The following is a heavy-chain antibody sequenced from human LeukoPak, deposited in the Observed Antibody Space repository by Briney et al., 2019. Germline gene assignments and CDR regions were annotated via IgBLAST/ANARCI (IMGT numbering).Heavy chain of an antibody. V-gene: IGHV1-69*06. D-gene: IGHD2/OR15-2a*01. CDR3: ASPAIWNYYYYYMAV. CDR2: ILSIFGTA. Sequence: ASVKVSCKASGCTFSSYAISWVRQAPGPGLECMVGILSIFGTANYAQKFQGRVTITADKSTSTAYMELSSLRSEDTAVYYCASPAIWNYYYYYMAVWGKGTTVTVSS. CDR1: GCTFSSYA. J-gene: IGHJ6*03.